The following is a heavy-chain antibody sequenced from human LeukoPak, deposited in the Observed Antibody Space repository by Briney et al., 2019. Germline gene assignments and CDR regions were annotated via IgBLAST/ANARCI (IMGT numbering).Heavy chain of an antibody. Sequence: PGGSLRLSCSASGFTFSRFAMHWVRQAPGKGLEYVSAISSNGGSTYYADSVKGRFTISRDNSKNTLYLQMNSLRAEDTALYYCAKAYEYYYYYGMDVWGQGTTVTVSS. CDR2: ISSNGGST. J-gene: IGHJ6*02. CDR3: AKAYEYYYYYGMDV. D-gene: IGHD3-3*01. V-gene: IGHV3-64*04. CDR1: GFTFSRFA.